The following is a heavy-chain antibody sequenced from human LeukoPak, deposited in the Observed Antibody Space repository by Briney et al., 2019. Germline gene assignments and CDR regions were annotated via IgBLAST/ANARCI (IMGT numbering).Heavy chain of an antibody. CDR2: IKQDGSEK. CDR3: AKVGGVSFGVVSDFDC. V-gene: IGHV3-7*01. CDR1: GFTFSSYW. J-gene: IGHJ4*02. D-gene: IGHD3-3*01. Sequence: GGSLRLSCAASGFTFSSYWMSWVRQAPGKGLEWVANIKQDGSEKYYVDSVKGRFTISRDNAKNSLYLQMNSLRAEDTAVYYCAKVGGVSFGVVSDFDCWGQGTLVSVSS.